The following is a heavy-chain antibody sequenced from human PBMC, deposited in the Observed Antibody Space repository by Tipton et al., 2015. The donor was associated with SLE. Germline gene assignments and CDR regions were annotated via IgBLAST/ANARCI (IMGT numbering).Heavy chain of an antibody. V-gene: IGHV3-74*01. CDR3: ASLPVLTTQDDAFDI. CDR1: GFTFSSYW. J-gene: IGHJ3*02. D-gene: IGHD4-17*01. Sequence: SLRLSCAASGFTFSSYWMHWVRQAPGKGLVWVSRINTDGRTTTYADSVKGRFTISRDNAKNTLYLQMNSLRAEDAAVYYCASLPVLTTQDDAFDIWGQGTMVIVSS. CDR2: INTDGRTT.